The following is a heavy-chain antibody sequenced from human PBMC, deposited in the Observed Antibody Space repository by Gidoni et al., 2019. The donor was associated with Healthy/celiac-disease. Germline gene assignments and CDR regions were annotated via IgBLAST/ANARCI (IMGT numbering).Heavy chain of an antibody. J-gene: IGHJ4*02. V-gene: IGHV4-39*01. CDR3: ARYKGDYDVYYFDY. Sequence: QLQLQESGPGLVKPSETLSLTCTVPGGSISSSSYYCSWIRQPPGKGLEWIGSIYYSGSTYYNPSLKSRVTISVDTSKNQFSLKLSSVTAADTAVYYCARYKGDYDVYYFDYWGQGTLVTVSS. CDR1: GGSISSSSYY. D-gene: IGHD4-17*01. CDR2: IYYSGST.